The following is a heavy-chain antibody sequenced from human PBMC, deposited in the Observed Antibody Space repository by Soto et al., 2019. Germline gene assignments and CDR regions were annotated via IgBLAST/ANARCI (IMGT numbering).Heavy chain of an antibody. Sequence: SGPTLGNQTETLTLTCTVSGFSISNARMGVSWIRQPPGRALEWLAHIFSNDEKSYSTSLKSRLTISKDTSKSQVVLTMTNMDPVDTATYYCARIEWFYETHLNLLAPWGQGTLVPVSS. V-gene: IGHV2-26*01. CDR1: GFSISNARMG. CDR2: IFSNDEK. J-gene: IGHJ5*02. D-gene: IGHD3-10*01. CDR3: ARIEWFYETHLNLLAP.